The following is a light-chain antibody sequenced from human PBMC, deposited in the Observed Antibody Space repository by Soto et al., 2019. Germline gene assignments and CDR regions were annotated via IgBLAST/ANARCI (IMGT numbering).Light chain of an antibody. CDR2: DAS. CDR3: QQYETFSGT. CDR1: QSVSGW. Sequence: DIQMTQSPSTLSASVGDTVTVTCRASQSVSGWLASYQQKPGEAPKLLIYDASALPRGVPSSFSGSGSGTKFTLTISSLQPDDFANCYGQQYETFSGTFGPGTKVEI. V-gene: IGKV1-5*01. J-gene: IGKJ1*01.